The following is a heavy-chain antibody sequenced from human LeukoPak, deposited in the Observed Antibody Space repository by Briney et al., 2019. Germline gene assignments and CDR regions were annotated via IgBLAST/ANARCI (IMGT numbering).Heavy chain of an antibody. CDR2: INPSGGST. V-gene: IGHV1-46*01. D-gene: IGHD3-3*01. Sequence: ASVKVSCKASGYTFTSYYMHWVRQAPGQGLEWKGIINPSGGSTSYAQKYQGRVTMTRDTSTSTVYMELSSLRSEDTAVYYCARGEIFGVVIIPTYFQHWGQGTLVTVSS. CDR3: ARGEIFGVVIIPTYFQH. J-gene: IGHJ1*01. CDR1: GYTFTSYY.